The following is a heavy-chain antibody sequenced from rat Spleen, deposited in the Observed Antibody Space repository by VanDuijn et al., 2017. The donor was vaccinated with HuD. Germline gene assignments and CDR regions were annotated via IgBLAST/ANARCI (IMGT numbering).Heavy chain of an antibody. V-gene: IGHV2S1*01. J-gene: IGHJ4*01. CDR3: TGYYDGYYHPSVMDA. CDR1: GLSLTSYH. Sequence: QVQLKESGPGLVQTSQTLSLTCTVSGLSLTSYHVSWVRQPPGKGLEWMGRVQSNGSTYYNSALKSRLSISRDTSKSPVFLKMNSLQTEDTAIYYCTGYYDGYYHPSVMDAWGQGASVTVSS. D-gene: IGHD1-12*03. CDR2: VQSNGST.